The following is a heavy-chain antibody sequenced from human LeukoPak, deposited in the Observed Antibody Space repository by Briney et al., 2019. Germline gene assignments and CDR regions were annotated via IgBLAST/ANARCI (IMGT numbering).Heavy chain of an antibody. V-gene: IGHV1-69*13. CDR2: IIPIFGTA. Sequence: AASVKVSCKASGGTFSSYAISWVRQAPGQGLEWMGGIIPIFGTANYAQKFQGRVTITADESTSTAYMELSSLRSEDTAVYYCARATLRITTFGVVTDWFDPWGQGTLVTVSS. J-gene: IGHJ5*02. D-gene: IGHD3-3*01. CDR1: GGTFSSYA. CDR3: ARATLRITTFGVVTDWFDP.